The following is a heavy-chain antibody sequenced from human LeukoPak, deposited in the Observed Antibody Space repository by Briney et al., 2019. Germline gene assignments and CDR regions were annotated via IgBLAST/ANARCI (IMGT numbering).Heavy chain of an antibody. J-gene: IGHJ4*02. CDR1: GDTFNIYA. D-gene: IGHD1-1*01. CDR3: ARVDTTMATDY. CDR2: IIPILGTA. V-gene: IGHV1-69*04. Sequence: GASVKVSCKASGDTFNIYAISWVRQAPGQGLEWMGRIIPILGTANYAKKFQGRATITADKSTSTAYMELSSLRSEDTAVYYCARVDTTMATDYWGQGTLVTVSS.